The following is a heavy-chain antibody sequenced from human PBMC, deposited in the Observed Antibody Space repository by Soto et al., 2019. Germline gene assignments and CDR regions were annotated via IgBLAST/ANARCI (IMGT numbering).Heavy chain of an antibody. CDR3: ARARRGYPADK. J-gene: IGHJ4*02. CDR1: GFSFSDYY. CDR2: IKNKLNSYNV. V-gene: IGHV3-72*01. Sequence: EILLLESGGGLVQPGGSLRLSCAASGFSFSDYYMDWVRQAPGMGLEWVARIKNKLNSYNVEYAASLEGRFTISRDDSKNSVYLQMNRLKTEDTAVYFCARARRGYPADKWGQGTLVTVSS. D-gene: IGHD3-22*01.